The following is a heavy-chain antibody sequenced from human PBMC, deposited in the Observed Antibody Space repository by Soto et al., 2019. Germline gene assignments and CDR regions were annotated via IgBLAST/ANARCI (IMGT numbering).Heavy chain of an antibody. Sequence: QVQLVESGGGVVQPGRSLRLSCAASGFTFSSYAMHWVRQAPGKGLEWVAVISYDGSNKYYADSVKGRFTISRDNSKNTLYLQKNSLRAEDTAVYYCARETYYYDSSGFDLWARGTLVTVSS. V-gene: IGHV3-30-3*01. CDR3: ARETYYYDSSGFDL. D-gene: IGHD3-22*01. CDR1: GFTFSSYA. J-gene: IGHJ2*01. CDR2: ISYDGSNK.